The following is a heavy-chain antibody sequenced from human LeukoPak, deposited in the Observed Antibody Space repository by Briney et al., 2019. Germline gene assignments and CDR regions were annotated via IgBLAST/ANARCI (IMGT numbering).Heavy chain of an antibody. CDR3: ARDPCTNGVCYSRSDY. CDR2: ISAYNGNT. CDR1: GYTLTELS. J-gene: IGHJ4*02. Sequence: ASVKVSCKVSGYTLTELSMHWVRQAPGKGLEWMGWISAYNGNTNYAQKLQGRVTMTTDTSTSTAYMELRSLRSDDTAVYYCARDPCTNGVCYSRSDYWGQGTLVTVSS. D-gene: IGHD2-8*01. V-gene: IGHV1-18*01.